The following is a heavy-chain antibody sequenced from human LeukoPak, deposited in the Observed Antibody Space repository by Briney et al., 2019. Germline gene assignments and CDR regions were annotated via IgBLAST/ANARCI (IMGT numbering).Heavy chain of an antibody. CDR2: IYYSGST. CDR1: GGSISSSSYY. V-gene: IGHV4-39*01. CDR3: ARAPDDLLVVPAARGYYFDY. D-gene: IGHD2-2*01. Sequence: SETLSLTCTASGGSISSSSYYWGWIRQPPGKGLEWIGSIYYSGSTYYNPSLKSRVTISVDTSKNQFSLKLSSVTAADTAVYYCARAPDDLLVVPAARGYYFDYWGQGTLVTVSS. J-gene: IGHJ4*02.